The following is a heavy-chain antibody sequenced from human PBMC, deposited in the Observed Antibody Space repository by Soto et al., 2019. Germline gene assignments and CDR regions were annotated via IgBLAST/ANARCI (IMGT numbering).Heavy chain of an antibody. Sequence: AETQFLTCAFSGVSIDTTNSDVAGIHLAPGKGLEWIGNIHYSGSTYYMPSLRSRVTLSVDTSKNQFSLRLTSVTAEDTAVYYCARHEGNGNVWPLDYWGQGILVT. D-gene: IGHD2-8*01. CDR2: IHYSGST. CDR3: ARHEGNGNVWPLDY. J-gene: IGHJ4*02. CDR1: GVSIDTTNSD. V-gene: IGHV4-39*01.